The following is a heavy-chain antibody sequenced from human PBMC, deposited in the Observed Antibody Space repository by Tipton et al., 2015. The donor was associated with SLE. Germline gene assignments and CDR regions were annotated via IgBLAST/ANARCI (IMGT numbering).Heavy chain of an antibody. CDR3: ARAEGSWDAFDI. CDR1: DGSISSYY. CDR2: VYNSGST. J-gene: IGHJ3*02. D-gene: IGHD2-15*01. Sequence: TLSLTCTVSDGSISSYYWSWIRQPPGKGLEWIGYVYNSGSTNYNPPLKSRVTISVDTSKNQFSLKLSSVTAADTAVYYCARAEGSWDAFDIWGQGTMVTVSS. V-gene: IGHV4-59*01.